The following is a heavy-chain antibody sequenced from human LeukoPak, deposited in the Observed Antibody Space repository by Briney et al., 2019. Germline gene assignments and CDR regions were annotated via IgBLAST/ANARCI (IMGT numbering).Heavy chain of an antibody. CDR2: INPNSGGT. J-gene: IGHJ4*02. CDR1: GYTFTGYY. V-gene: IGHV1-2*02. D-gene: IGHD1-1*01. Sequence: ASVTVSCKASGYTFTGYYMHWVRQAPGQGLEWMGWINPNSGGTNYAQKFQGRVTMTRDTSISTAYMELSRLRSDDTAVYYCARAWNDVWDYFDYWGQGTLVTVSS. CDR3: ARAWNDVWDYFDY.